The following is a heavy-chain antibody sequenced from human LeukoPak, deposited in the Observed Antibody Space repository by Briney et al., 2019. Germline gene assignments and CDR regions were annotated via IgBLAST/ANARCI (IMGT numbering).Heavy chain of an antibody. CDR2: IYYSGST. Sequence: SETLSLTCTVSGGSISSGGYYWSWIRQHPGKGLEWIGYIYYSGSTYYNPSLKSRVTISVDTSKNQFSLKLSSVTAADTAVYYCARDGDGYSSGWGYFQHWGQGTLVTVSS. CDR3: ARDGDGYSSGWGYFQH. J-gene: IGHJ1*01. CDR1: GGSISSGGYY. V-gene: IGHV4-31*03. D-gene: IGHD6-19*01.